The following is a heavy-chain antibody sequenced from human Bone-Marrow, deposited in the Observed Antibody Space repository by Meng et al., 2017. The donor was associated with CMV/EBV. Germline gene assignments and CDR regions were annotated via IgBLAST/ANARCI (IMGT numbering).Heavy chain of an antibody. J-gene: IGHJ4*02. CDR3: AREIPGGTVTMDY. CDR2: IKHDGSEK. CDR1: GFTFSSYW. D-gene: IGHD4-11*01. V-gene: IGHV3-7*01. Sequence: GESLKIPCAGSGFTFSSYWMSWVRQAPGKGLEWVANIKHDGSEKYYVDSVTGRFSISRDNAENSLYLQMNSLRAEDTAVYYCAREIPGGTVTMDYWGQGTLVTVSS.